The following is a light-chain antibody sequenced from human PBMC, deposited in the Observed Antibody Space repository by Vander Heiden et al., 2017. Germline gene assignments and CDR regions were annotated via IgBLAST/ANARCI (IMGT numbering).Light chain of an antibody. Sequence: DIQMTQSPSSLSASVGDRVTITGRASQSISSYLNWYQQKPGKAPKLLIYAASSLQSGVPSRFSGSGSGTDFTLTISSLQPEDFATYYCQQSDSTSITFGQGTRVEIK. V-gene: IGKV1-39*01. CDR1: QSISSY. CDR2: AAS. CDR3: QQSDSTSIT. J-gene: IGKJ5*01.